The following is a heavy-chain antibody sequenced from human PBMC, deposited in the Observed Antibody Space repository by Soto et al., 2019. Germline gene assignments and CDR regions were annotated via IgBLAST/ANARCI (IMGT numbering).Heavy chain of an antibody. CDR3: VRQGFGPLHGLVDV. Sequence: QVQLQESGPGLVKPLETLSLTCTVSSDSSSSYKWSWIRQTPGKGLEWIGYIDNNGGISHNPSLRSRITITISIDTSTKQVSLRLSSVTAADTAVYYCVRQGFGPLHGLVDVWGQGTTVTVSS. V-gene: IGHV4-59*08. D-gene: IGHD3-10*01. CDR2: IDNNGGI. J-gene: IGHJ6*02. CDR1: SDSSSSYK.